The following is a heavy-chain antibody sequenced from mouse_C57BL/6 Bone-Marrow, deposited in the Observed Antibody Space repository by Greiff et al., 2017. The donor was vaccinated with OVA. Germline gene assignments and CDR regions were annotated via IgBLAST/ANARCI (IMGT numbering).Heavy chain of an antibody. CDR2: ISYDGSN. Sequence: EVQLQQSGPGLVKPSQSLSLTCSVTGYSITSGYYWNWIRQFPGNKLEWMGYISYDGSNNYNPSLKNRISITRDTSKNQFFLKLNSVTTEDTATYYCASGLLRYWGQGTLVTVSA. D-gene: IGHD1-1*01. V-gene: IGHV3-6*01. J-gene: IGHJ3*01. CDR3: ASGLLRY. CDR1: GYSITSGYY.